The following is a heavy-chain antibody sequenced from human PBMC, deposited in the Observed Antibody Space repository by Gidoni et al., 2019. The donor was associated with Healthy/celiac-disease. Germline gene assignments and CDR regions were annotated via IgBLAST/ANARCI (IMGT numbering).Heavy chain of an antibody. J-gene: IGHJ4*02. CDR1: GGSFNSYA. CDR2: IIPILGTA. CDR3: ARDGDSSGYYYS. Sequence: QMQLVQSGAEVKKTGSSVKGSCKASGGSFNSYASGWVRQAPGQGLECMGGIIPILGTANYAQKFQGRGTITADKSTSTPYMELSSLRSEDTAVYYCARDGDSSGYYYSWGQGTLVTVPS. V-gene: IGHV1-69*06. D-gene: IGHD3-22*01.